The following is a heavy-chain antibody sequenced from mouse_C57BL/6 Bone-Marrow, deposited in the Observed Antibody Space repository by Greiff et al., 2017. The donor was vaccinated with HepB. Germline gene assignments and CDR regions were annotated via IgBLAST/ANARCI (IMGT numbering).Heavy chain of an antibody. CDR1: GFTFSNYW. J-gene: IGHJ2*01. CDR3: TEEGYSGDY. Sequence: DVMLVESGGGLVQPGGSMKLSCVASGFTFSNYWMNWVRQSPEKGLEWVAQIRLKSDNYATHYAESVKGRFNTSRDDYKRSVYLQMNNLRAEDTGIYYCTEEGYSGDYWGQGTTLTVSS. CDR2: IRLKSDNYAT. D-gene: IGHD2-3*01. V-gene: IGHV6-3*01.